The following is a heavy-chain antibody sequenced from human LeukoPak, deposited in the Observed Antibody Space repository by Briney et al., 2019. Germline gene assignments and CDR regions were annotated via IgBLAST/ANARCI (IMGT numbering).Heavy chain of an antibody. CDR3: ASLLGYPHGLH. V-gene: IGHV3-30-3*01. CDR1: GFTFSSYA. D-gene: IGHD2-15*01. Sequence: PGGSLRLSCAASGFTFSSYAMHWVRQAPGKGLEWVAVIAFDGSNKYYADSVKGRFTISRDNAKNTVYLQMNSLRAEDTAVYYCASLLGYPHGLHWGQGTLVTVSS. J-gene: IGHJ4*02. CDR2: IAFDGSNK.